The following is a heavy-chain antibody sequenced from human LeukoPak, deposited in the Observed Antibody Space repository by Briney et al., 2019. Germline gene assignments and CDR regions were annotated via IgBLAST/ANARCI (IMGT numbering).Heavy chain of an antibody. CDR3: ARGGLYSSSWLNWFDP. CDR2: IYYSGST. J-gene: IGHJ5*02. CDR1: GGSISSGDYY. V-gene: IGHV4-30-4*01. Sequence: SQTLSLTCTVSGGSISSGDYYWSWLRQPPGKGLEWIGYIYYSGSTYYNPSLKSRFTISVDTSKNQFSLKLSSVTAADTAVYYCARGGLYSSSWLNWFDPWGQGTLVTVS. D-gene: IGHD6-13*01.